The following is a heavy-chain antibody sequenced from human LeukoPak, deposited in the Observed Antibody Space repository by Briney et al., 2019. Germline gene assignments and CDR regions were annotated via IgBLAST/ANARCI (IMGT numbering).Heavy chain of an antibody. Sequence: GGSLRLSCAASGFTFSSYWMHWVRQAPGKGPVWVSHINTDGSSTNYADSVKGRFTISRDNAKNTLYLQMNSLRAEDTAVYYCARDQGGWWGQGTLVTVSS. V-gene: IGHV3-74*01. J-gene: IGHJ4*02. D-gene: IGHD6-19*01. CDR3: ARDQGGW. CDR1: GFTFSSYW. CDR2: INTDGSST.